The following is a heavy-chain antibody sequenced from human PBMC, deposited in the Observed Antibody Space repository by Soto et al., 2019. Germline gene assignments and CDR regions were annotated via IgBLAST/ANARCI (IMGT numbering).Heavy chain of an antibody. CDR3: AKGFSGSYYSGYDY. Sequence: GGSLRLSCAASGFTFSSYGMHWVRQAPGKGLEWVAVISNDGNSKYYVDSVKGRFTISRDNAKNTLYLQMNSLRAEDTAVYYCAKGFSGSYYSGYDYWGQGTLVTVSS. CDR1: GFTFSSYG. D-gene: IGHD1-26*01. CDR2: ISNDGNSK. V-gene: IGHV3-30*18. J-gene: IGHJ4*02.